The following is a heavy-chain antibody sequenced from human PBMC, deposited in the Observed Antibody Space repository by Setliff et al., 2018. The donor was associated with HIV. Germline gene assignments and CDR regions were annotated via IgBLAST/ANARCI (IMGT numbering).Heavy chain of an antibody. CDR3: ARQGRPGDFDS. J-gene: IGHJ4*02. D-gene: IGHD7-27*01. Sequence: SETLSLTCTVSGGSISSYYWSWIRQPPGKGLAWIGYIYYSGSTNYNPSLKSRVTISVDTSKNQFSLQLRAVTAADSAVYYCARQGRPGDFDSWGQGTLVTVSS. V-gene: IGHV4-59*08. CDR1: GGSISSYY. CDR2: IYYSGST.